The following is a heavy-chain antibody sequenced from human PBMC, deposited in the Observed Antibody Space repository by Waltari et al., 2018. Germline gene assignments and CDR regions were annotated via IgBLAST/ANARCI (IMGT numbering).Heavy chain of an antibody. D-gene: IGHD2-15*01. V-gene: IGHV3-21*04. Sequence: EVQLVESGGGLVKPGGSLRLSCAASGFTFSSYRMNWVRQAPGKGLEWVSSISSSSSYIYYADSVKGRFTISRDNSKNTLYLQMNSLRAEDTAVYYCAKSPGSYSTAFDYWGQGTLVTVSS. CDR1: GFTFSSYR. J-gene: IGHJ4*02. CDR2: ISSSSSYI. CDR3: AKSPGSYSTAFDY.